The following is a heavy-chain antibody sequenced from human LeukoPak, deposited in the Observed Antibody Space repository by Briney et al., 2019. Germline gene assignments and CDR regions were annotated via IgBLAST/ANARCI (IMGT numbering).Heavy chain of an antibody. Sequence: ASVKVSCKASGYTFTDYYMHWVQQAPGKGLEWMGRVDPEDGETIYAEKFQGRVTITADTSTDTAYMELSSLRSENTAVYYCATSWSSGYYFDYWGQGTLVTVSS. CDR3: ATSWSSGYYFDY. CDR2: VDPEDGET. CDR1: GYTFTDYY. V-gene: IGHV1-69-2*01. D-gene: IGHD3-3*01. J-gene: IGHJ4*02.